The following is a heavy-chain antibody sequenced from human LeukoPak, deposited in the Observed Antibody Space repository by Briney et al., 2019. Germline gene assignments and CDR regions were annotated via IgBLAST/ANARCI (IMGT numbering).Heavy chain of an antibody. Sequence: QTGGSLRLSCAASGFTFSSYWMHWVRQAPGKGLVWVSRINSDESTTDYADSVKGRFIISRDNAKNTLYLQMNSLRAEDTALYYCAKDPGQYYGMDVWGQGTTVTVSS. CDR2: INSDESTT. J-gene: IGHJ6*02. V-gene: IGHV3-74*01. CDR1: GFTFSSYW. CDR3: AKDPGQYYGMDV. D-gene: IGHD3-10*01.